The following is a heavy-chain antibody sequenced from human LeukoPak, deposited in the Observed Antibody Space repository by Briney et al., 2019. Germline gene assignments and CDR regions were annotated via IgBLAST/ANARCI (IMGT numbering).Heavy chain of an antibody. CDR2: INHSGST. J-gene: IGHJ4*02. V-gene: IGHV4-34*01. CDR1: GGSFSDYY. CDR3: ARASGGDYGSGSYYKTFDY. D-gene: IGHD3-10*01. Sequence: SETLSLTCAVYGGSFSDYYWSWIRQPPGKGLGWIGEINHSGSTNYNPSLKSRVTISVDTSKNQFSLKLSSVTAADTAVYYCARASGGDYGSGSYYKTFDYWGQGTLVTVSS.